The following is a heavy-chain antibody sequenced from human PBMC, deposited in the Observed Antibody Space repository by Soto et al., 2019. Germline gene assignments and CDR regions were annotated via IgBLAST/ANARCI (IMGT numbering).Heavy chain of an antibody. CDR2: INPSGGST. Sequence: QVQLVQSGAEVKKPGASVKVSCKASGYTFTSYYMHWVRQAPGQGLEWMGIINPSGGSTSYAQKFQGRVTMTRDTSTSTVYMELSSLRSEDTAVYYCALLRYYYGSGSYVDVWGKGTTVTVSS. CDR1: GYTFTSYY. CDR3: ALLRYYYGSGSYVDV. J-gene: IGHJ6*03. D-gene: IGHD3-10*01. V-gene: IGHV1-46*03.